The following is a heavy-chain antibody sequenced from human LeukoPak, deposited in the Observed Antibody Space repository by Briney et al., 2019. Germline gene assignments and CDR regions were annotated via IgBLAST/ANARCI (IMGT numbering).Heavy chain of an antibody. CDR1: GYTFTSYY. V-gene: IGHV1-46*01. Sequence: GASVKVSCKASGYTFTSYYMHWVRQAPGQGLEWMGIINPSDGSTSYAQKFQGRVTMTRDTSTSTVYMELSSLRSEDTAVYYCARDRSHYYDSSGYYYTPDAFDIWGQGTMVTVSS. CDR2: INPSDGST. J-gene: IGHJ3*02. D-gene: IGHD3-22*01. CDR3: ARDRSHYYDSSGYYYTPDAFDI.